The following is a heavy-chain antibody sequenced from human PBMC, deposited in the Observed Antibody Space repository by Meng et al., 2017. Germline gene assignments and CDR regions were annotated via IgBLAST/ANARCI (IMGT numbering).Heavy chain of an antibody. Sequence: GESLKISCAASGFAFSSYSMHWVRQAPGKGLEWVAVISYDGSNKYYADSVKGRFTISRDNSKNTLYLQMNSLRAEDTAVYYCARKGSESYYNPKQPDAFDIWGQGTMVTVSS. CDR3: ARKGSESYYNPKQPDAFDI. CDR2: ISYDGSNK. D-gene: IGHD3-10*01. V-gene: IGHV3-30*04. J-gene: IGHJ3*02. CDR1: GFAFSSYS.